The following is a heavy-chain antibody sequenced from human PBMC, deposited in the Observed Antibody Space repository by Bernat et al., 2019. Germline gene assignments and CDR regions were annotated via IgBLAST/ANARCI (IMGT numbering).Heavy chain of an antibody. CDR2: INHSGST. Sequence: QVQLQQWGAGLLKPSETLSLTCAVYGGSFSGYYWSWIRQPPGKGLEWIGEINHSGSTNYNPSLKSRVTISVDTSKNQFSLKLSSVTAADTAVYYCARRDCSSTSCYSHYYGMDVWGQGTTVTVSS. D-gene: IGHD2-2*01. V-gene: IGHV4-34*01. CDR1: GGSFSGYY. J-gene: IGHJ6*02. CDR3: ARRDCSSTSCYSHYYGMDV.